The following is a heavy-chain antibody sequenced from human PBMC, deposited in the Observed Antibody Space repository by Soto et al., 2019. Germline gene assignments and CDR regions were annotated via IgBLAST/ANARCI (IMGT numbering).Heavy chain of an antibody. Sequence: QRLSCAASGFTFSSYSMSWVRQAPGKGLEWVSTIGGSGITPYYADSVKGRFTISRDNSKNTLYLQMNSLRAEDTAVYYCAKAPTAAGTYWVDYWGQGTLVTV. D-gene: IGHD6-13*01. CDR1: GFTFSSYS. CDR3: AKAPTAAGTYWVDY. J-gene: IGHJ4*02. V-gene: IGHV3-23*01. CDR2: IGGSGITP.